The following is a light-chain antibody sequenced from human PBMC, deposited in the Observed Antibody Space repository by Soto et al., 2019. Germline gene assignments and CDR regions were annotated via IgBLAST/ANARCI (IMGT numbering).Light chain of an antibody. CDR3: QQYNNWFGT. Sequence: EIVITQSPATLSVSPGERVALSCRASQSVTTILAWYQQKPGQTPRLLIYGASTRATGIPARFSGSGSATEFTLTISSLQSEDFAVYYCQQYNNWFGTFGQGTKVEIK. J-gene: IGKJ1*01. CDR1: QSVTTI. V-gene: IGKV3-15*01. CDR2: GAS.